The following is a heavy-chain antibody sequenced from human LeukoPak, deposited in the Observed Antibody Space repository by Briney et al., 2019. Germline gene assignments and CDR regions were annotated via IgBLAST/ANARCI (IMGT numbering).Heavy chain of an antibody. CDR2: IYTSGST. CDR1: GGSISSYY. J-gene: IGHJ4*02. Sequence: SETLSLTCTVSGGSISSYYWSWIRQPAGKGLDLIGRIYTSGSTNYNPSLKSRVTMSVDTSKNQFSLKLSSVTAADTAVYYCARDPLIAAAGSYYFDYWGQGTLVTVSS. CDR3: ARDPLIAAAGSYYFDY. V-gene: IGHV4-4*07. D-gene: IGHD6-13*01.